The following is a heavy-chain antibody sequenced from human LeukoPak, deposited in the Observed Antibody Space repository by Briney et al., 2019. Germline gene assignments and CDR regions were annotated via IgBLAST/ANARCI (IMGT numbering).Heavy chain of an antibody. CDR2: ISNDGTAT. J-gene: IGHJ3*02. Sequence: GGSLRLSCAASGFTFSSYEMNWVRQAPGKGLEWVSSISNDGTATYYPDSVKGRFTISRDNAKNSLYLQMNSLRAEDTVVYFCASDRGSYCSGGSCLDAFDIWGQGTMVTVSS. D-gene: IGHD2-15*01. V-gene: IGHV3-48*03. CDR1: GFTFSSYE. CDR3: ASDRGSYCSGGSCLDAFDI.